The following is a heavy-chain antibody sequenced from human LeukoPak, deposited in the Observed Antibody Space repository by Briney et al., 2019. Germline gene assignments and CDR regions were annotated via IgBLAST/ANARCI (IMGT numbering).Heavy chain of an antibody. CDR2: ISYDGSNK. CDR1: GFTFSSYG. Sequence: PGGSLRLSCAASGFTFSSYGMHWVRQAPGKGLEWVAVISYDGSNKYYADSVKGRFTISRDSSKNTLYLQMNSLRAEDTAVYYCAKDRPLAGDYWGQGTLVTVSS. D-gene: IGHD6-6*01. CDR3: AKDRPLAGDY. J-gene: IGHJ4*01. V-gene: IGHV3-30*18.